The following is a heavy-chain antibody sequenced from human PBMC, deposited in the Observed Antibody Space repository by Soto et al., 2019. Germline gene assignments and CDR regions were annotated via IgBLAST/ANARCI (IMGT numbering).Heavy chain of an antibody. CDR1: GYTFTSYA. D-gene: IGHD5-18*01. J-gene: IGHJ4*02. CDR2: INAGNGNT. Sequence: QVQLVQSGAEVKKPGASVKVSCKASGYTFTSYAMHWVRQAPGQRLEWMGWINAGNGNTKYSQKFQGRVTITRDTSASTAYMELSSLRSEDTAVYYCARDRIDTAMVPATFDYWGQGTLVTVSS. V-gene: IGHV1-3*01. CDR3: ARDRIDTAMVPATFDY.